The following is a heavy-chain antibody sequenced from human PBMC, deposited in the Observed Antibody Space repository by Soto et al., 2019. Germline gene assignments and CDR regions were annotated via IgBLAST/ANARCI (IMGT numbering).Heavy chain of an antibody. CDR3: AREDRDRETGLVPAAIDGMDV. J-gene: IGHJ6*02. CDR1: GCTFSRYS. D-gene: IGHD2-2*01. Sequence: SVKVSCKASGCTFSRYSITCVRQAPGHGLEWIGRIIPIFGIASYAQKFQGRVTITADESTSTAYMELSSLRSDDTAVYYCAREDRDRETGLVPAAIDGMDVWGQGTTVTVSS. CDR2: IIPIFGIA. V-gene: IGHV1-69*13.